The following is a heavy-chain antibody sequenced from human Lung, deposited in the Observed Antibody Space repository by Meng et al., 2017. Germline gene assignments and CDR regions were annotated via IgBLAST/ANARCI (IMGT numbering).Heavy chain of an antibody. CDR1: GGSFSDYY. D-gene: IGHD4-11*01. CDR3: ARGPTTMAHDFDY. CDR2: INHSGST. J-gene: IGHJ4*02. Sequence: QGPLQQGGAGLLKPSETLSPTWVFSGGSFSDYYWSWIRQPPGKGLEWIGEINHSGSTNYNPSLESRATISVDTSQNNLSLKLSSVTAADSAVYYCARGPTTMAHDFDYWGQGTLVTVSS. V-gene: IGHV4-34*01.